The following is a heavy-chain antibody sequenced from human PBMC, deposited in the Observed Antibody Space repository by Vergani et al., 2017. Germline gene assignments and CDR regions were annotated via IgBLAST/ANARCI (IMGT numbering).Heavy chain of an antibody. D-gene: IGHD7-27*01. CDR3: ARDKSRRAPPVMGTYYYYMYV. CDR1: GSLFSDYA. V-gene: IGHV3-33*01. Sequence: QVQLVESGGGVVQSRKSLSLSCEVSGSLFSDYAMNCVRQAPRKGPESVAGIWPDGSNEKYADSVEVRLTISRDNAKNTLYLEMKSLRVADTAVYFCARDKSRRAPPVMGTYYYYMYVWREATTV. J-gene: IGHJ6*03. CDR2: IWPDGSNE.